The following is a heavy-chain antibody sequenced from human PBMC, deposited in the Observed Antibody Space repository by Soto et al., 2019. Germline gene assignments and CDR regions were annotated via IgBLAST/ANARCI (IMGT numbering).Heavy chain of an antibody. D-gene: IGHD6-13*01. CDR1: GFTFSSYA. Sequence: PGGSLRLSCAASGFTFSSYAMSWVRQAPGKGLEWVSAISSSGGSTYYADSVKGRFTISRDNSKNTLYLQMNSLRAEDTAVYYCAKDQGGSSSWLLKYYFDYWGQGTLVTVSS. V-gene: IGHV3-23*01. CDR3: AKDQGGSSSWLLKYYFDY. CDR2: ISSSGGST. J-gene: IGHJ4*02.